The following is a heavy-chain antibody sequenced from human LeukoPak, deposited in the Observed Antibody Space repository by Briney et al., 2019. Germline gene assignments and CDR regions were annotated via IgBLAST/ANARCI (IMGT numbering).Heavy chain of an antibody. Sequence: GRSLRLSRAPSGFTDSINYMSWVSHAPGKGLECVSVIYSGGSTYYADSVKGRFTISRDNSKNTLYLQMNSLRDEDTAVYYCAREGGTVTPYYYYYMDVWGKGTTVTVSS. J-gene: IGHJ6*03. D-gene: IGHD4-11*01. CDR1: GFTDSINY. CDR3: AREGGTVTPYYYYYMDV. V-gene: IGHV3-53*01. CDR2: IYSGGST.